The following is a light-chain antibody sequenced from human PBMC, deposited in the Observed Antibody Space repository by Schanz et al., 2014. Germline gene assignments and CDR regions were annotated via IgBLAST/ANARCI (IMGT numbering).Light chain of an antibody. Sequence: QSALTQPPSASGSPGQSVTISCTGTSSDVGGYNYVSWYQQHPGKAPKLMIFDVNQRPSGVPDRFSGSKSGNTASLTISGLQAEDEADYYCQSYDSSLSVVVFGGGTKLTVL. CDR1: SSDVGGYNY. J-gene: IGLJ2*01. V-gene: IGLV2-8*01. CDR2: DVN. CDR3: QSYDSSLSVVV.